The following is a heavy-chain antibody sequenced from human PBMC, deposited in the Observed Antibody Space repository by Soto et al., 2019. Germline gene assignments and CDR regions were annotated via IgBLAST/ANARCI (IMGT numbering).Heavy chain of an antibody. V-gene: IGHV3-33*01. CDR1: GFTFSSYG. D-gene: IGHD6-19*01. J-gene: IGHJ4*02. CDR2: IWYDGSNK. Sequence: PGGSLRLSCAASGFTFSSYGMHWVRQAPGKGLEWVAVIWYDGSNKYYADSVKGRFTISRDNSKNTLYLQMNSLRAEDTAVYYCXRDGGYSSGWPLYDFDYWGQGTLVTVSS. CDR3: XRDGGYSSGWPLYDFDY.